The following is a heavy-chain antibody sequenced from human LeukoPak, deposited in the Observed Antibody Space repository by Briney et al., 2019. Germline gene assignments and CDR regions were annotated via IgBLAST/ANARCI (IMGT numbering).Heavy chain of an antibody. D-gene: IGHD6-13*01. CDR1: GGTFSSYA. CDR3: ASWNSSSWYTDWFDP. V-gene: IGHV1-69*05. J-gene: IGHJ5*02. CDR2: IIPIFGTA. Sequence: GASVKVFCKASGGTFSSYAISWVRQAPGQGLEWMGGIIPIFGTANYAQKFQDRVEITTDESTSTAYMELSSLRSEDTAVYYCASWNSSSWYTDWFDPWGQGTLVTVSS.